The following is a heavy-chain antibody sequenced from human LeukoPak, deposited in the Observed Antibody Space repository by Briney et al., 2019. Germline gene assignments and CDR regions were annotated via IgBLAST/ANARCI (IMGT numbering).Heavy chain of an antibody. CDR3: ARGGELQTPFDY. V-gene: IGHV3-30*03. D-gene: IGHD1-26*01. CDR2: TSYDGLNK. Sequence: GGSLRLSCAASGFMFSSTGMHWVRQAPGKGLEWVALTSYDGLNKYYADSVKGRFTISRDNSKNTLYLQMNSLRAEDTAVYYCARGGELQTPFDYWGQGTLVTVSS. J-gene: IGHJ4*02. CDR1: GFMFSSTG.